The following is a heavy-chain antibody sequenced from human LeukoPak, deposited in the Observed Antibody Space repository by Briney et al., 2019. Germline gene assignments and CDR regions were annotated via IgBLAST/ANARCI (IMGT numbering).Heavy chain of an antibody. J-gene: IGHJ4*02. D-gene: IGHD3-10*01. V-gene: IGHV3-33*01. Sequence: GGSLRLSCAASGFAFSGYGIHWARQAPGKGLEWVTFIRYDGNTKYYADSVKGRFSISRDNSKNTLYLQMNSLRAEDTAVYYCARSGSGSYYSAFDYWGQGTLVTVSS. CDR1: GFAFSGYG. CDR3: ARSGSGSYYSAFDY. CDR2: IRYDGNTK.